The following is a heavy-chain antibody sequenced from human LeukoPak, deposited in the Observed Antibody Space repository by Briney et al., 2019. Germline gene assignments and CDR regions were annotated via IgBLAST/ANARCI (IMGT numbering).Heavy chain of an antibody. CDR3: ARSRITMVRGPWFDP. CDR2: IYYSGST. V-gene: IGHV4-59*12. J-gene: IGHJ5*02. CDR1: GGSMSSYY. Sequence: PSETLSLTCTVSGGSMSSYYWSWIRQPPGKGLEWIGYIYYSGSTYYNPSLKSRVTISVDTSKNQFSLKLSSVTAADTAVYYYARSRITMVRGPWFDPWGQGILVTVSS. D-gene: IGHD3-10*01.